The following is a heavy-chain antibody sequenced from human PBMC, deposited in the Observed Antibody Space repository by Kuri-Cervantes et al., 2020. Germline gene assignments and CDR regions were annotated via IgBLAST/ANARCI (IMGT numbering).Heavy chain of an antibody. V-gene: IGHV3-33*01. CDR1: GFTFSSYG. CDR3: ARVGVYSSGWGGNYYYGMDV. D-gene: IGHD6-19*01. Sequence: GGSLRLSCAASGFTFSSYGMHWVRQAPGKGLEWVAVIWYDGSNKYYADSVKGRSTISRDNSKNTLYLQMNSLRAEDTAVYYCARVGVYSSGWGGNYYYGMDVWGQGTMVTVSS. J-gene: IGHJ6*02. CDR2: IWYDGSNK.